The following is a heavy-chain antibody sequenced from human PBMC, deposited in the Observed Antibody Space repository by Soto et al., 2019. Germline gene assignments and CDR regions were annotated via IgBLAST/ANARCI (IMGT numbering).Heavy chain of an antibody. D-gene: IGHD3-10*01. Sequence: SETLSLTCGVSGDTISTGGYSWAWIRQPPGKALEWIGHTYHSGNPYYNPSLKSRVTISVDTSKNQFSLKLNSVTAGDTAVYYCARGRQGLLVWFGKTQGYYFDFWGQGTLVTVSS. V-gene: IGHV4-30-2*01. CDR2: TYHSGNP. J-gene: IGHJ4*02. CDR3: ARGRQGLLVWFGKTQGYYFDF. CDR1: GDTISTGGYS.